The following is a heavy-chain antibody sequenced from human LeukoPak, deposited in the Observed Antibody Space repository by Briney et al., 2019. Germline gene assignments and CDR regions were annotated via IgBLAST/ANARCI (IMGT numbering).Heavy chain of an antibody. CDR1: GYTFTGYC. CDR3: ARLSDSSGYLFDY. V-gene: IGHV1-2*02. D-gene: IGHD3-22*01. Sequence: GASVKVSCKASGYTFTGYCMHWVRQAPGQGLEWMGWINPNSGGTNYAQKFQGRVTMTRDTSISTAYMELSRLRSDDTAVYYCARLSDSSGYLFDYWGQGTLVTVSS. J-gene: IGHJ4*02. CDR2: INPNSGGT.